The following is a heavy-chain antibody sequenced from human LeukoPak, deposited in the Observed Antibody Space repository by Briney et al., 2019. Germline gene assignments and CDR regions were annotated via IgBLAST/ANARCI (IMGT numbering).Heavy chain of an antibody. Sequence: SETLSLTCTVSGGSISSSSYYWGWIRQPPGKGLEWIGSIYYSGSTYYNPSLKSRVTISVDTSKNQFSLKLSSVTAADAAVYYCARLEGVYNWSDPWGQGTLVTVSS. CDR1: GGSISSSSYY. V-gene: IGHV4-39*01. CDR3: ARLEGVYNWSDP. J-gene: IGHJ5*02. CDR2: IYYSGST. D-gene: IGHD3-3*01.